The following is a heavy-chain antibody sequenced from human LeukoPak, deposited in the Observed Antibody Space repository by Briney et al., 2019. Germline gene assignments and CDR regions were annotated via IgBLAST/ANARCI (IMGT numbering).Heavy chain of an antibody. CDR3: AKDFRIGYSAHFDY. V-gene: IGHV3-23*01. CDR1: GFTFRSHA. Sequence: GGSLRLSCVGPGFTFRSHAMSWVRQAPEKGLEFVSGIYENGGTTYYADSVKGRFSISRDNSKNTLYLQMDSLRGEDTAVYYCAKDFRIGYSAHFDYWGQGALVTVSS. D-gene: IGHD2-21*01. CDR2: IYENGGTT. J-gene: IGHJ4*02.